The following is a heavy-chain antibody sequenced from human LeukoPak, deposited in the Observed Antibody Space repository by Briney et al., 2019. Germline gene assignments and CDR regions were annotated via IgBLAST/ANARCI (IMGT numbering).Heavy chain of an antibody. J-gene: IGHJ6*02. CDR1: GYTFTSYA. CDR2: INAGNGNT. D-gene: IGHD3-22*01. Sequence: ASVKVSCKASGYTFTSYAMHWVRQAPGQRLEWMGWINAGNGNTKYSQKFQGRATITRDTSASTAYMELSSLRSEDTAVYYCASEYYDSSGYSEEDYYYYGMDVWGQGTTVTVSS. CDR3: ASEYYDSSGYSEEDYYYYGMDV. V-gene: IGHV1-3*01.